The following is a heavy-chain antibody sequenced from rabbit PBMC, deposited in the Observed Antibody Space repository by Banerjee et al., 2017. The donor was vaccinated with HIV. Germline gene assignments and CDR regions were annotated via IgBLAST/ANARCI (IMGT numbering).Heavy chain of an antibody. V-gene: IGHV1S40*01. CDR3: ARDRDGTGESSFDL. CDR1: RFTLSSYW. D-gene: IGHD7-1*01. CDR2: MDAGSSGST. Sequence: QSLEESGGDLVKPGASLTLTCTASRFTLSSYWICWVRQAPGKGLEWIACMDAGSSGSTNYASWAKGRFTISKTSSTTVTLQMTSLTAADTATYFCARDRDGTGESSFDLWGPGTLVTVS. J-gene: IGHJ4*01.